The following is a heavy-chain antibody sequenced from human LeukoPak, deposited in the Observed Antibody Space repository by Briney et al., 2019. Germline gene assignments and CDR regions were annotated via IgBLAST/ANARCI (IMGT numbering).Heavy chain of an antibody. Sequence: ASVKVSCKASGGTFSSYAISWVRQAPGQGLEWMGRIIPILGIANYAQKFQGRVTITADKSTSTAYMELSSLRSKDTAVYYCARARGDLTVTGFDYWGQGTLVTVSS. V-gene: IGHV1-69*04. CDR3: ARARGDLTVTGFDY. CDR1: GGTFSSYA. CDR2: IIPILGIA. D-gene: IGHD4-17*01. J-gene: IGHJ4*02.